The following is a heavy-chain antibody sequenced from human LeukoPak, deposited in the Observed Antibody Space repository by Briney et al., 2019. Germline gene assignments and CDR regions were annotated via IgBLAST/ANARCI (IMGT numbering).Heavy chain of an antibody. CDR1: GYIFTSYY. CDR3: AGSDNMERTRTLWFGESFNWFDP. V-gene: IGHV1-46*01. CDR2: INPSGGGT. Sequence: ASVKVSCKASGYIFTSYYMHWVRQAPGQGLEWMGIINPSGGGTSYAQKFQGRVTMTRDTSTSTVYMELSSLRSEDTAVYYCAGSDNMERTRTLWFGESFNWFDPWGQGTLVTVSS. D-gene: IGHD3-10*01. J-gene: IGHJ5*02.